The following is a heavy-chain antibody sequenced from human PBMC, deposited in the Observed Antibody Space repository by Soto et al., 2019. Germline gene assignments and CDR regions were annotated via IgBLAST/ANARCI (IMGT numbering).Heavy chain of an antibody. V-gene: IGHV3-74*01. Sequence: EVQLVESGGGLVQPGGSLRVSCAASGFTFGSYWMNWVRQAPGKGLVWVSRIDSDGSSTTYADSVKGRFTTSRDNDKNTLYLQMSSLRVDDTAVYYCARGRPYGMDVWGQGTTVTVSS. CDR1: GFTFGSYW. CDR2: IDSDGSST. CDR3: ARGRPYGMDV. J-gene: IGHJ6*02.